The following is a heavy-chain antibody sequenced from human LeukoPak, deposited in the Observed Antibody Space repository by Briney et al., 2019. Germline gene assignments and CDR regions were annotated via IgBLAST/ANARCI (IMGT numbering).Heavy chain of an antibody. Sequence: SETLSLTCPVSGGSISRYYWSWIRQPPGKGLEWIGYIYYSGSTNYNPSLRSRVTISVDTSKNHFSLMLSSVTAADTAVYYCAADIARGLYYFDYWGQGTLATVSS. CDR2: IYYSGST. J-gene: IGHJ4*02. CDR3: AADIARGLYYFDY. CDR1: GGSISRYY. V-gene: IGHV4-59*01. D-gene: IGHD3-22*01.